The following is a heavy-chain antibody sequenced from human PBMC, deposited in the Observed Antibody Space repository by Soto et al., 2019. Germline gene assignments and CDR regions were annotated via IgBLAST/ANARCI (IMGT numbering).Heavy chain of an antibody. CDR1: GYTFTSYA. CDR2: INAGNGNT. V-gene: IGHV1-3*01. D-gene: IGHD6-6*01. J-gene: IGHJ4*02. Sequence: ASVKVSCKASGYTFTSYAMHWVRQAPGQRLEWMGWINAGNGNTKYSQKFQGRVTITRDTSASTAYMELSSLRSEDTAVYYCARALTSIAAPQPLDYWGPGTLVTVSS. CDR3: ARALTSIAAPQPLDY.